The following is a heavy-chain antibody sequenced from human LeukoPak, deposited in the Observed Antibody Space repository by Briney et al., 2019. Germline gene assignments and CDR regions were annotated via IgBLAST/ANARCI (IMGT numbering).Heavy chain of an antibody. Sequence: SETLSLTCTVSGGSISSSSYYWGWIRQPPGKGLEWIGSIYYSGSTYYNPSLKSRVTISVDTSKNQFSLKLSSVTAADTAVYYCARDYGDYDHYYMDVWGKGTTVTVSS. J-gene: IGHJ6*03. CDR2: IYYSGST. CDR1: GGSISSSSYY. V-gene: IGHV4-39*07. CDR3: ARDYGDYDHYYMDV. D-gene: IGHD4-17*01.